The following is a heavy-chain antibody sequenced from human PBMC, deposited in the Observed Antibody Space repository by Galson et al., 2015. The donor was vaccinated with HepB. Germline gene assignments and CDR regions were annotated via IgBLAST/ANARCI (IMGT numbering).Heavy chain of an antibody. Sequence: SVKVSCKASGYTFTGYYMHWVRQAPGQGLEWMGWINPNSGGTNYAQKFQGWVTMTRDTSISTAYMELSRLRSDDTAVYYCARGSGATSYYDYVWGSYLYYFDYWGQGTLVTVSS. CDR2: INPNSGGT. J-gene: IGHJ4*02. D-gene: IGHD3-16*02. CDR3: ARGSGATSYYDYVWGSYLYYFDY. V-gene: IGHV1-2*04. CDR1: GYTFTGYY.